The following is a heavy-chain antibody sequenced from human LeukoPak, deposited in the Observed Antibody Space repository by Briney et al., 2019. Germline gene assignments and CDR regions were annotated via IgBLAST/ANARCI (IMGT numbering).Heavy chain of an antibody. CDR3: ATELGFRDDIATSGVYYGTTG. V-gene: IGHV6-1*01. CDR1: GDTVSSDSAS. J-gene: IGHJ6*02. D-gene: IGHD3-9*01. Sequence: SETLSLTCAISGDTVSSDSASWSWIRQPPSRGLEWLGWIYYRAERYNDYSVTVRIRITINPATSQYNFYLQLISVTPEATTMYYSATELGFRDDIATSGVYYGTTGWSQGTTAT. CDR2: IYYRAERYN.